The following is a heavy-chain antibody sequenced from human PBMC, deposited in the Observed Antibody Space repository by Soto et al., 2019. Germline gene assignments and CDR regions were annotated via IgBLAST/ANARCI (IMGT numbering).Heavy chain of an antibody. J-gene: IGHJ6*02. D-gene: IGHD3-3*01. CDR3: ARDRRFLEVYYYGMDV. CDR1: GFTFSSYG. Sequence: QLGGSLRLSCAASGFTFSSYGMHWVRQAPGKGLEWVAVIWYDGSNKYYADSVKGRFTISRDNSKNTLYLQMNSLRAEDTAVYYCARDRRFLEVYYYGMDVWGQGTTVTVSS. V-gene: IGHV3-33*01. CDR2: IWYDGSNK.